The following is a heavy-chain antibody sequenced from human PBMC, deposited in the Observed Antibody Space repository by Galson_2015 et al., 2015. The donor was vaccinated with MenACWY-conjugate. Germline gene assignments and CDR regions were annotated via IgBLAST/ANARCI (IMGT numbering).Heavy chain of an antibody. Sequence: LRLSCAGSGVTLSNYWTNWVRQAPGEGLEWVGSIKQDGSEKDYVDSVKGRFTFSRDNAKNSLYLQMNSLRAEDTAVYYCARDVAVGGFDYWGQGTRVTVSS. CDR1: GVTLSNYW. CDR3: ARDVAVGGFDY. V-gene: IGHV3-7*03. D-gene: IGHD6-19*01. CDR2: IKQDGSEK. J-gene: IGHJ4*02.